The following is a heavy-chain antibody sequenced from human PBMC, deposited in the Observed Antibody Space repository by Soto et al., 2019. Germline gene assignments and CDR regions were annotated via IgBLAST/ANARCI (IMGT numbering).Heavy chain of an antibody. D-gene: IGHD5-12*01. CDR2: IIPILGIA. CDR1: GGTFSSYT. Sequence: QVQLVQSGAEVKKPGSSVKVSCKASGGTFSSYTISWVRQAPGQGLEWMGRIIPILGIANYAQKFQGRVTITANKSKSTSYLELTSLRSAATAVYYCARDPSGYDLPAYWGQGTLVTVSS. CDR3: ARDPSGYDLPAY. V-gene: IGHV1-69*08. J-gene: IGHJ4*02.